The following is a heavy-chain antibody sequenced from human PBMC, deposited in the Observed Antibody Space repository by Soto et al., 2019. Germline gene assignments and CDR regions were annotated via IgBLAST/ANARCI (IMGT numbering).Heavy chain of an antibody. Sequence: EVQLVESGGDLVQPGGSLRLSCAASGFTFSRYEMNWVRQAPGKGPEWISYISTSGSTIYYADSVKGRFTISRDNAKNSLYLQMNSLRAEDTAVYSCARELAAAGSFDYWGQGTLVTVSS. V-gene: IGHV3-48*03. J-gene: IGHJ4*02. CDR2: ISTSGSTI. CDR3: ARELAAAGSFDY. D-gene: IGHD6-13*01. CDR1: GFTFSRYE.